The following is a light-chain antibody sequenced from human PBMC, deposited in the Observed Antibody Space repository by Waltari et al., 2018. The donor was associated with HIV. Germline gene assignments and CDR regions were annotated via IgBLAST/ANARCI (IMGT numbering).Light chain of an antibody. J-gene: IGLJ2*01. CDR1: SSDVGSYNL. CDR2: EGS. V-gene: IGLV2-23*01. CDR3: CSYAGSSTLEV. Sequence: QSALTQPASVSGSPGQSITISCTGTSSDVGSYNLVSWYQQHPGKAPKLMIYEGSKRPSGFSNRFSGAKSGNRASLTISGLQAEDEADYYCCSYAGSSTLEVFGGGTKLTVL.